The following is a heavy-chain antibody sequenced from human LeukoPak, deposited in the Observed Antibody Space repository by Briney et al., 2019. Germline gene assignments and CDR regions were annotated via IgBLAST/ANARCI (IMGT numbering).Heavy chain of an antibody. CDR3: ARDPPFGGYSYGWY. CDR1: GYTFTSYG. V-gene: IGHV1-18*01. D-gene: IGHD5-18*01. CDR2: ISAYNGNA. Sequence: ASVKVSCKASGYTFTSYGISWVRQAPGQGLEWMGWISAYNGNANYAQKLQGRVTMTTDTSTSTAYMELRSLRSDDTAVYYCARDPPFGGYSYGWYWGQGTLVTVSS. J-gene: IGHJ4*02.